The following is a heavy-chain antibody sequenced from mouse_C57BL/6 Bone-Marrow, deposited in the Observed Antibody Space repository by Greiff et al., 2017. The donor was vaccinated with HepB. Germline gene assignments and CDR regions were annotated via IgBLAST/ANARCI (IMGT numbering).Heavy chain of an antibody. CDR2: ISSGSSTI. CDR3: ARRSYYCGSSFPFAY. Sequence: EVQRVESGGGLVKPGGSLKLSCAASGFTFSDYGMHWVRQAPEKGLEWVAYISSGSSTIYYADTVKGRFTISRDNAKNTLFLQMTSLRSEDTAMYYCARRSYYCGSSFPFAYWGQGTLVTVSA. CDR1: GFTFSDYG. J-gene: IGHJ3*01. D-gene: IGHD1-1*01. V-gene: IGHV5-17*01.